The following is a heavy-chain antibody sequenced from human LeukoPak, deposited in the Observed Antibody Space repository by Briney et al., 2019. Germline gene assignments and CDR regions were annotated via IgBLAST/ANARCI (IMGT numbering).Heavy chain of an antibody. J-gene: IGHJ4*02. CDR2: IYYSGST. V-gene: IGHV4-39*07. CDR1: GGSISSSSYY. Sequence: SETLSLTCTVSGGSISSSSYYWGWMRQPPGKGMEWIGSIYYSGSTYYNPSLKSRVTISADTSNNHFSLRLTSVTAADTAVYYCAGGWLPDKYDFWGQGTLVTVSA. CDR3: AGGWLPDKYDF. D-gene: IGHD5-24*01.